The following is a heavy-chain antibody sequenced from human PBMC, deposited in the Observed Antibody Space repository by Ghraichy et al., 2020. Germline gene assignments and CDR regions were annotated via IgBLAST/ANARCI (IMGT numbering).Heavy chain of an antibody. J-gene: IGHJ4*02. Sequence: SQTLSLTCAISGESVSSNNAAWAWIRRSPSRGLEWLGRTYYRSQWYNEYAVSVKSRIIINPDTSKNQFSLQLNSVTPEDTAVYYCGRSTRGAIDCWGQGTLVTVSS. CDR2: TYYRSQWYN. CDR1: GESVSSNNAA. V-gene: IGHV6-1*01. CDR3: GRSTRGAIDC. D-gene: IGHD1-26*01.